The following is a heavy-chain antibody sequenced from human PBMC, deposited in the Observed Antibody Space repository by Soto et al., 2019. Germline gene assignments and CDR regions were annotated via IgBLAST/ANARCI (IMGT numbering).Heavy chain of an antibody. J-gene: IGHJ4*02. CDR3: ARDQVIGVTTSQNFDY. Sequence: GGSLRLSCAASGFTFSSYWMSWVRQAPGKGLEWVANIKQDGSEKYYVDSVKGRFTISRDNAKNSLYLQMNSVSAEDTAVYYCARDQVIGVTTSQNFDYWGQGTLVTVSS. CDR2: IKQDGSEK. D-gene: IGHD4-17*01. V-gene: IGHV3-7*01. CDR1: GFTFSSYW.